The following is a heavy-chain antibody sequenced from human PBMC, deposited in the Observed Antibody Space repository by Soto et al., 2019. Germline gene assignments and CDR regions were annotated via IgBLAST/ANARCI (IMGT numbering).Heavy chain of an antibody. CDR3: ARGGGGYCSGGSCYWDY. CDR2: INAYNGNT. V-gene: IGHV1-3*01. Sequence: ASVKVSCKASGYTFTSYAMHWERQAPGQRLEWMGWINAYNGNTNYAQKFQGRVTITRDTSTSTAYMELRSLRSDDTAVYYCARGGGGYCSGGSCYWDYWGQGTLVTVSS. J-gene: IGHJ4*02. D-gene: IGHD2-15*01. CDR1: GYTFTSYA.